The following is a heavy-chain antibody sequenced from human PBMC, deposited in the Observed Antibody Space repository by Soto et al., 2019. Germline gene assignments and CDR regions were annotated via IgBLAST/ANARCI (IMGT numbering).Heavy chain of an antibody. CDR2: INAGNGNT. J-gene: IGHJ4*02. CDR3: ARGIYTIDC. D-gene: IGHD3-3*02. V-gene: IGHV1-3*01. Sequence: QVQLVQSGAEVKKPGASVKVSCKASGYTFTSYAMHWVRQAPGQRLEWMGWINAGNGNTKYSQKFQGRVTITRDTSASTANMEPSRLRSEDTAVYYGARGIYTIDCWGQGTLVTVSS. CDR1: GYTFTSYA.